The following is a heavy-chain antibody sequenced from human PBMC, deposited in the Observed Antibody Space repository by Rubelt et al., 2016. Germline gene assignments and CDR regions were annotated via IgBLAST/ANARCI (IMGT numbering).Heavy chain of an antibody. V-gene: IGHV4-38-2*02. D-gene: IGHD6-19*01. CDR2: IYHSGST. Sequence: QVQLQESGPGLVKPSETLSLTCTVSGYSISSGYYWGWIRQPPGKGLEWIGSIYHSGSTNYNPSLKSRVTISVDTSKNQFSLKLSSVTAADTAVYYCAREGPEQWLGYYYYYGMDVWGQGTTVTVSS. J-gene: IGHJ6*02. CDR3: AREGPEQWLGYYYYYGMDV. CDR1: GYSISSGYY.